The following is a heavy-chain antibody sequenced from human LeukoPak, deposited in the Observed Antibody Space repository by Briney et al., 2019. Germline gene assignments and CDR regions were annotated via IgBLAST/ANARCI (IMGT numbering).Heavy chain of an antibody. CDR1: GFTFSSYG. CDR2: IWYDGSNK. Sequence: GGSLRLSCAASGFTFSSYGMHWVRQAPGKGLEWVAVIWYDGSNKYYADSVEGRFTISRDNSKNTLYLQMNSLRAEDTAVYYCARDPYSSGDAFDIWGQGTMVTVSS. CDR3: ARDPYSSGDAFDI. D-gene: IGHD3-22*01. V-gene: IGHV3-33*01. J-gene: IGHJ3*02.